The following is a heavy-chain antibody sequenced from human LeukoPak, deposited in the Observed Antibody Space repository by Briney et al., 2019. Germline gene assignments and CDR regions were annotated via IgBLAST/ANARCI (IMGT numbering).Heavy chain of an antibody. CDR3: ASETYYYGSDSYYKGQL. J-gene: IGHJ4*02. Sequence: AGGSLRLSCAASGFTFSRYSVHWGRQAPGKGLLWVSRINSDGSTTTYADFVKGRFTISRDNTKHTLYLQINSLRAEDTAVYYCASETYYYGSDSYYKGQLWGQGTLVTVSS. CDR2: INSDGSTT. CDR1: GFTFSRYS. D-gene: IGHD3-10*01. V-gene: IGHV3-74*01.